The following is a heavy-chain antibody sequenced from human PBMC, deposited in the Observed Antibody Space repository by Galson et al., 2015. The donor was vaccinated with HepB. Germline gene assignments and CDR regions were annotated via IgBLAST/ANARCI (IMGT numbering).Heavy chain of an antibody. Sequence: SCAASGGTFSSYAISWVRQAPGQGLEWMGRIIPILGIANYAQKFQGRVTITADKSTSTAYMELSSLRSEDTAVYYCALSIVVVPAAEIRAFDIWGQGTMVTVSS. CDR1: GGTFSSYA. J-gene: IGHJ3*02. CDR3: ALSIVVVPAAEIRAFDI. CDR2: IIPILGIA. D-gene: IGHD2-2*01. V-gene: IGHV1-69*04.